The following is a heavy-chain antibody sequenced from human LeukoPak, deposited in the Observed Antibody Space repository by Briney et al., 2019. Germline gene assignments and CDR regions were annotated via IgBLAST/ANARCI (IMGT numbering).Heavy chain of an antibody. V-gene: IGHV3-72*01. J-gene: IGHJ4*02. CDR3: ARAFGLEPV. Sequence: GGSLRLSCAASGFTFSDHYMDWVRQAPGKGLEWVGRTRNKANSYTTEYAASVKGRFTISRDDSENSLYLQMNSLKTEDTAVYYCARAFGLEPVWGQGTLVTVSS. D-gene: IGHD3/OR15-3a*01. CDR1: GFTFSDHY. CDR2: TRNKANSYTT.